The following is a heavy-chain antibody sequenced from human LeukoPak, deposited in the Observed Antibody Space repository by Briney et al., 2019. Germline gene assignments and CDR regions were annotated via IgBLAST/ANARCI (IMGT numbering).Heavy chain of an antibody. V-gene: IGHV1-69*13. J-gene: IGHJ6*03. D-gene: IGHD6-6*01. CDR1: GGTFSSYA. CDR2: IIPIFGTA. Sequence: GASVKVSCKASGGTFSSYAISWVRQAPGQGLEWMGGIIPIFGTANYAQKFQGRVTITADESTSTAYMELSSLRSEDTAVYYCARASRAARGYYYYMDVWGKGTTATVSS. CDR3: ARASRAARGYYYYMDV.